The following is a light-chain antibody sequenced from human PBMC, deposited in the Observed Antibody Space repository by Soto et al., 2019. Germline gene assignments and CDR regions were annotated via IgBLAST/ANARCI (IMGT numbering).Light chain of an antibody. J-gene: IGLJ1*01. Sequence: QSALTQPASVSVSPGQSITISCTGTSSDVGGYNYVSWYQQHPGKAPKLMIYEVSNRPSGVSNRFSGSKSGNTASLTISGLQAEDEADYYCSSYTSSRTPFVFGTGTKVTVL. V-gene: IGLV2-14*01. CDR2: EVS. CDR1: SSDVGGYNY. CDR3: SSYTSSRTPFV.